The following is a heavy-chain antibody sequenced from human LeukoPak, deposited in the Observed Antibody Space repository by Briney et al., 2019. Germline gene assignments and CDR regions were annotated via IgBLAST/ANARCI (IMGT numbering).Heavy chain of an antibody. V-gene: IGHV1-2*06. Sequence: ASVKVSCKASGYTFTGYYMHWVRQAPGQGLEWMGRINPNSGGTNYAQRFQGRVTMTRDTSISTAYMELSRLRSDDTAVYYCAREGERDCSSTSCYLGYWGQGTLVTVSS. CDR2: INPNSGGT. CDR1: GYTFTGYY. CDR3: AREGERDCSSTSCYLGY. D-gene: IGHD2-2*01. J-gene: IGHJ4*02.